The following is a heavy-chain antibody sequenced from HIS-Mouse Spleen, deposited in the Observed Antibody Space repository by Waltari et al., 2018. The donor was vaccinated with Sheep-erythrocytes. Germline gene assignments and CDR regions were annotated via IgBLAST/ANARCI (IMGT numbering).Heavy chain of an antibody. CDR3: AKVRTVNYWYFDL. V-gene: IGHV3-30*18. CDR1: GFTFSSYG. J-gene: IGHJ2*01. D-gene: IGHD1-1*01. Sequence: QVQLVESGGGVVQPGRSLRLSCAASGFTFSSYGMHWVRQAPGKGLEWGAVISYDGSNKSYADSVKGRFTISRDNSKNTLYLQMNSLRAEDTAVYYCAKVRTVNYWYFDLWGRGTLVTVSS. CDR2: ISYDGSNK.